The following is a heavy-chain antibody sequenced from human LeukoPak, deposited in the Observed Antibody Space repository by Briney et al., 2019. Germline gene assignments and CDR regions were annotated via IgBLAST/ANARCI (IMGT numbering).Heavy chain of an antibody. CDR3: AREGSIVVVTAISWFDP. V-gene: IGHV1-69*05. J-gene: IGHJ5*02. CDR2: IIPIFGTA. D-gene: IGHD2-21*02. Sequence: GASVKVSCKASGGTFSSYAISWVRQAPGQGLEWMGGIIPIFGTANCAQKFQGRVTITTDESTSTAYMELSSLRSEDTAVYYCAREGSIVVVTAISWFDPWGQGTLVTVSS. CDR1: GGTFSSYA.